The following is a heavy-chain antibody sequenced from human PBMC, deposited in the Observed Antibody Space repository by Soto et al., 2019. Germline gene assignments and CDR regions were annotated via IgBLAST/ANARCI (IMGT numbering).Heavy chain of an antibody. CDR3: KSWKTTGHGYYYYGMDV. Sequence: EVQLVESGGGLIQPGGSLRLSCAASGFTVSSNYMSWVRQAPGKGLEWVGRIKSKTDGGTTDYAAPVKGRFTISRDDSKNTLYLQMNSLKTEDTAVYYCKSWKTTGHGYYYYGMDVWGQGTTVTVSS. J-gene: IGHJ6*02. CDR1: GFTVSSNY. D-gene: IGHD4-17*01. CDR2: IKSKTDGGTT. V-gene: IGHV3-15*01.